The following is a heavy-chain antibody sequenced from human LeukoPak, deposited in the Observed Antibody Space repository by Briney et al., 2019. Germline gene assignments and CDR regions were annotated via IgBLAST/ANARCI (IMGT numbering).Heavy chain of an antibody. V-gene: IGHV3-7*01. J-gene: IGHJ4*02. CDR2: MNQDGSGR. CDR3: ATTVAGYPDDYFDY. D-gene: IGHD6-19*01. Sequence: GGSLRLSCAASGFTFSSYWMSWVRQAPGKGLERVAHMNQDGSGRYYVDSVRGRFTISRDNDKHSLYLQMNSLRAEDTAVYYCATTVAGYPDDYFDYWGQGTLVTVSS. CDR1: GFTFSSYW.